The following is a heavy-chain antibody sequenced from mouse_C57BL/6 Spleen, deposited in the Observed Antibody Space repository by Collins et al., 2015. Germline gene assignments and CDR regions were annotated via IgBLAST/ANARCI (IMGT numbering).Heavy chain of an antibody. D-gene: IGHD1-1*01. Sequence: QIQLVQSGPELKKPGETVKISCKASGYTFTTYGMSWVKQAPGKGLKWMGWINTYSGVPTYADDFKGRFAFSLQTSASTAYLQINNLKNEDTATYFCARSRHYYGSGYDWYFDVWGTGTTVTVSS. CDR2: INTYSGVP. V-gene: IGHV9-3*01. CDR1: GYTFTTYG. J-gene: IGHJ1*03. CDR3: ARSRHYYGSGYDWYFDV.